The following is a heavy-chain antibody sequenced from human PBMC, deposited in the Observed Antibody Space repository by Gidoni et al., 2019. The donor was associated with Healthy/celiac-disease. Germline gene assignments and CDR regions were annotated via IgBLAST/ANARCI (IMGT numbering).Heavy chain of an antibody. CDR2: IYYSGST. CDR3: ARPGRFLEWLRDGMDV. D-gene: IGHD3-3*01. J-gene: IGHJ6*02. V-gene: IGHV4-39*01. CDR1: GRSLRSSRSY. Sequence: QLQLQESGPGLVKPSETLSLPCTVPGRSLRSSRSYWGWIRQPPGKGMEWIGSIYYSGSTYYNPSLKSRVTISVDTSKNQFSLKLSSVTAADTAVYYCARPGRFLEWLRDGMDVWGQGTTVTVSS.